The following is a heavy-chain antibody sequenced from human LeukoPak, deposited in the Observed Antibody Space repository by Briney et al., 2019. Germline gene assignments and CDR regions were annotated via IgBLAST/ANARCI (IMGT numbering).Heavy chain of an antibody. D-gene: IGHD3-3*01. Sequence: GASVKVSCKASGYTFTSYYMHWVRQAPGQGLEWMGIINPSGGSTSYALKFQGRVTMTRDTSTSTVYMELSSLRSEDTAVYYCAGHDYDFWLMDVWGKGTTVTVSS. V-gene: IGHV1-46*01. J-gene: IGHJ6*03. CDR1: GYTFTSYY. CDR3: AGHDYDFWLMDV. CDR2: INPSGGST.